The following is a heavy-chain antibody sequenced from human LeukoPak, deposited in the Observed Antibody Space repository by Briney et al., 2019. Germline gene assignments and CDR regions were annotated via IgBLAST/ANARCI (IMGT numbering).Heavy chain of an antibody. CDR1: GYSISSGYY. J-gene: IGHJ4*02. V-gene: IGHV4-38-2*01. CDR3: VVSFGGVIANYFDY. D-gene: IGHD3-16*02. CDR2: IYHSGST. Sequence: PSETLSLTCAVSGYSISSGYYWGWIRQPPGKGLEWIGSIYHSGSTYYNPSLKSRVTISVDTSKNQFSLKLSSVTAADTAVYYCVVSFGGVIANYFDYWGQGTLVTVSS.